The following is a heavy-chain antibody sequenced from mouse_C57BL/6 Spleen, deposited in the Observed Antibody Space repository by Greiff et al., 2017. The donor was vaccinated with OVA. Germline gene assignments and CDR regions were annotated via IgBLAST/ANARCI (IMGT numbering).Heavy chain of an antibody. D-gene: IGHD1-1*01. Sequence: QVQLQQSGAELVRPGASVTLSCKASGYTFTDYEMHWVKQTPVHGLEWIGAIDPETGGTAYNQKFKGKAILTADKSSSTAYMELRSLTSEDSAVYYCTREGDYYGSRTAGFAYWGQGTLVTVSA. V-gene: IGHV1-15*01. CDR1: GYTFTDYE. CDR3: TREGDYYGSRTAGFAY. J-gene: IGHJ3*01. CDR2: IDPETGGT.